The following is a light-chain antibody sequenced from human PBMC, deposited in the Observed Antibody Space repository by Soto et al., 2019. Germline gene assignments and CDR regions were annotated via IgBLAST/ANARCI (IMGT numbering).Light chain of an antibody. CDR1: QSISSW. Sequence: DLQMTQSPSTLSASVGDRVTITCRASQSISSWLAWYQQKPGKAPKFLIYMASSLASGVPSRFSGSGSGTEFTLTISSLQPYDFATYYCQQYNTYPPWTFGQGTKVEIK. J-gene: IGKJ1*01. V-gene: IGKV1-5*03. CDR2: MAS. CDR3: QQYNTYPPWT.